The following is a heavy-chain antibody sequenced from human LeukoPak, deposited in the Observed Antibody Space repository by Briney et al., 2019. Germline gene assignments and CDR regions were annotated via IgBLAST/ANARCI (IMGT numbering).Heavy chain of an antibody. CDR2: ISGSGGST. Sequence: TGGSLRLSCAAPGFTFSSYAMSWVRQAPGKGLEWVSAISGSGGSTYYADSVKGRFTISRDNSKNTLYLQMNSLRAEDTAVYYCAKGGYCSSTSCYTGTEYFQHWGQGTLVTVSS. V-gene: IGHV3-23*01. CDR1: GFTFSSYA. J-gene: IGHJ1*01. CDR3: AKGGYCSSTSCYTGTEYFQH. D-gene: IGHD2-2*02.